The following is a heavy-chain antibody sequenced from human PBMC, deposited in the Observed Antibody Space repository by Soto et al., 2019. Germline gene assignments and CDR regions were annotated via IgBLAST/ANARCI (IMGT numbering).Heavy chain of an antibody. D-gene: IGHD3-9*01. Sequence: EVQLVESGGGLVQPGGSLRLSCAASGFTFSSYWMSWVRQAPGKGLEWVANIKQDGSEKYYVDSVKGRFTISRDNAKNSLYLQRNSLRDEDTAVYYCARDSYGVLRYFDWSTSARANYYYYMDVWCKGTTVTVSS. CDR1: GFTFSSYW. CDR2: IKQDGSEK. CDR3: ARDSYGVLRYFDWSTSARANYYYYMDV. V-gene: IGHV3-7*01. J-gene: IGHJ6*03.